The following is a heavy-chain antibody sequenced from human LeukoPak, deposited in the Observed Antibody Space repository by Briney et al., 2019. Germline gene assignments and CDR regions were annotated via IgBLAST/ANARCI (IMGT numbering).Heavy chain of an antibody. Sequence: GGSLRLSCAASGFTFSSYSMDWVRQAPGKGLEWVSYISSSSSTIYYADSVKGRFTISRDNAKNSLYLQMNSLRAEDTAVYYCARDLSGSYPREDAFDIWGQGTMVTVSS. CDR3: ARDLSGSYPREDAFDI. V-gene: IGHV3-48*01. CDR2: ISSSSSTI. CDR1: GFTFSSYS. J-gene: IGHJ3*02. D-gene: IGHD1-26*01.